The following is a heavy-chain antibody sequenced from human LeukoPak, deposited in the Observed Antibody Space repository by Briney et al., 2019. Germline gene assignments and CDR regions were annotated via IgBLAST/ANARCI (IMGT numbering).Heavy chain of an antibody. CDR1: GFTLSSSW. CDR3: ARPIVTTINSLDD. V-gene: IGHV3-74*01. Sequence: GGSLRLSCEASGFTLSSSWMHWVRQAPGKGRVWVSRIKDDGSDASYADSVKGRFTISRDNAKNTLYLQMNSLRAEDTAIYYCARPIVTTINSLDDWGQGTLVTVSS. CDR2: IKDDGSDA. J-gene: IGHJ4*02. D-gene: IGHD5-12*01.